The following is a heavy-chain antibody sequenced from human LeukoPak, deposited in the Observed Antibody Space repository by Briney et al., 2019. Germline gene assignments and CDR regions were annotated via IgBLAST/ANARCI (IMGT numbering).Heavy chain of an antibody. CDR2: ISSSSSYK. Sequence: GGSLRLSCAASGFTLSSYSMNWVRQAPGKGLEWVSSISSSSSYKYYADSVKGRFTISRDNAKNSLYLQMNSLRAEDTAVYYCARDDIVGATPWYFDLWGRGNLVTVSS. V-gene: IGHV3-21*01. D-gene: IGHD1-26*01. CDR1: GFTLSSYS. J-gene: IGHJ2*01. CDR3: ARDDIVGATPWYFDL.